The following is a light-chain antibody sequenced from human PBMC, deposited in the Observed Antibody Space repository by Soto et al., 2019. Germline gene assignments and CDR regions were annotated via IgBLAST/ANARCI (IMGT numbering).Light chain of an antibody. Sequence: IQMTQSPSSLSASVGDRVTITCRASQVISNYLAWYQQKPGQVPKLLIYTASTLQPGVPSRFSGSGYGTEFTLTINSLQPDDVATYYCQKYNSAPLTLGGGTKVDIK. J-gene: IGKJ4*01. CDR3: QKYNSAPLT. CDR2: TAS. V-gene: IGKV1-27*01. CDR1: QVISNY.